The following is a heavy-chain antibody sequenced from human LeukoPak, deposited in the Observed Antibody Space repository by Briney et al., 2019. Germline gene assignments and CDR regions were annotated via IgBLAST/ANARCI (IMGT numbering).Heavy chain of an antibody. CDR1: GSAFSSYT. D-gene: IGHD3/OR15-3a*01. J-gene: IGHJ4*02. Sequence: GSLRLSCADSGSAFSSYTMVWVRQAPGKGLEWIGSIYCSGNTYYNASLKSQVSISIDTSKNQFSLRLTSVTAADTAVYYCARQTGSGLFILPGGQGTLVTVSS. CDR2: IYCSGNT. V-gene: IGHV4-39*01. CDR3: ARQTGSGLFILP.